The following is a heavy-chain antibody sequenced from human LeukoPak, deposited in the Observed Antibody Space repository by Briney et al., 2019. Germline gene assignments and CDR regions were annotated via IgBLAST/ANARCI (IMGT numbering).Heavy chain of an antibody. D-gene: IGHD2-2*01. CDR1: GFTFSSYA. V-gene: IGHV3-30*04. CDR3: AKASLGWSHDY. CDR2: ISYDGSNK. Sequence: GGSLRLSCAASGFTFSSYAMHWVRQAPGKGLEWVAVISYDGSNKYYADSVKGRFTISRDNSKNTLYLQMNSLRAEDTAVYYCAKASLGWSHDYWGQGTLVTVSS. J-gene: IGHJ4*02.